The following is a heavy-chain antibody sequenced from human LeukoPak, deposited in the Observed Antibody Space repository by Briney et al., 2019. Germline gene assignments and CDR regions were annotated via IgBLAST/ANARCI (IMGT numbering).Heavy chain of an antibody. CDR1: GGSFSGYY. J-gene: IGHJ4*02. Sequence: NPSETLSLTCAVYGGSFSGYYWSWIRQPPGKGLEWIGEINHSGSTNYNPSLKSRVTISVDTSKNQFSLKLSSVTAADTAVYYCARGRGKHIVEVTAIRRGYYFDYWGQGTLVTVSS. D-gene: IGHD2-21*02. CDR2: INHSGST. CDR3: ARGRGKHIVEVTAIRRGYYFDY. V-gene: IGHV4-34*01.